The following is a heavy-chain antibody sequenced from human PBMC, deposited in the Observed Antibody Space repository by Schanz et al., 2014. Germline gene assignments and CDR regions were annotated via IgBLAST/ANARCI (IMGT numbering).Heavy chain of an antibody. J-gene: IGHJ3*01. CDR1: GFTFNSYA. Sequence: EVQLLESGGGLVQPGESLRVSCAASGFTFNSYAMSWVRQAPGRGLEWVSGISGSGGTTHYADSVEGRFTISRVNSENTLYLQMNSLSADDTAVFYCAKGMGYCSGGTCYDYYYYGLDVWGQGTMVTVSS. D-gene: IGHD2-15*01. CDR2: ISGSGGTT. V-gene: IGHV3-23*01. CDR3: AKGMGYCSGGTCYDYYYYGLDV.